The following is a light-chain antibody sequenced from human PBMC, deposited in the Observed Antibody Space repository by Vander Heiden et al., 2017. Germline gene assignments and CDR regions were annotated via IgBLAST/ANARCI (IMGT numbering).Light chain of an antibody. V-gene: IGKV1-33*01. Sequence: DIQMTQSPCSLSASVGDRVTITCQASQDISNYLNWYQQKPGKAPKLLIYDASNLETGVPSRFSGSGSGTDFTFTISSLQPEDIATYYCQQYDNPAITFGQGTRLEIK. J-gene: IGKJ5*01. CDR3: QQYDNPAIT. CDR1: QDISNY. CDR2: DAS.